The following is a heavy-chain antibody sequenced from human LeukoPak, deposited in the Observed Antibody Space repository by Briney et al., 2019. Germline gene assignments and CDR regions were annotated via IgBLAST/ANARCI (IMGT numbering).Heavy chain of an antibody. D-gene: IGHD6-13*01. J-gene: IGHJ5*02. CDR3: ARGAGGKRWFDP. Sequence: ASVKVSCKASVYTFTSYDINYVRHATGQALEWMRWMNPNSGNTGYAQKFQGRVTMTKDMSTSTVYMELSSLRSEDTAVYYCARGAGGKRWFDPWGERTLVTVSS. V-gene: IGHV1-8*01. CDR2: MNPNSGNT. CDR1: VYTFTSYD.